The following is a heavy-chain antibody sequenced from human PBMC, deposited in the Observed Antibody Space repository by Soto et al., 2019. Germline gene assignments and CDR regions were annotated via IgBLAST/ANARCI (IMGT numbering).Heavy chain of an antibody. CDR3: ARHVELLVVLIFDY. Sequence: QLQLQESGPGLVKPSETLSLTCTVSGGSISSSSYYWGWIRQPPGKGLEWIGSIYYSGSTYYNPSLKSRVTISVDTSKNQFSLKLSSVTAADTAVYYCARHVELLVVLIFDYWGQGTLVTVSS. CDR1: GGSISSSSYY. CDR2: IYYSGST. V-gene: IGHV4-39*01. D-gene: IGHD2-8*02. J-gene: IGHJ4*02.